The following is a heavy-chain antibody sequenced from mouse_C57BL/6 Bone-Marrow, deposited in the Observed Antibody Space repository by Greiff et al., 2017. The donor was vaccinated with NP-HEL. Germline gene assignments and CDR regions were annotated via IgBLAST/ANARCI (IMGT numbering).Heavy chain of an antibody. D-gene: IGHD1-1*01. CDR3: ARLRVYYGSSSDY. CDR2: ISSGGSYT. CDR1: GFTFSSYG. J-gene: IGHJ2*01. V-gene: IGHV5-6*01. Sequence: EVQLVESGGDLVKPGGSLKLSCAASGFTFSSYGMSWVRQTPDKRLEWVATISSGGSYTYYPDSVKGRFTISRDNAKNTLYLQMSSLKSEDTAMYYGARLRVYYGSSSDYWGQGTTLTVSS.